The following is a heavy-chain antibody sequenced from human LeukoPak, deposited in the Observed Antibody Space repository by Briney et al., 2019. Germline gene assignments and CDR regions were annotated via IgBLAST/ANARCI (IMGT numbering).Heavy chain of an antibody. CDR1: GYTFTGHY. CDR3: ASVDSGTAYLRYDY. D-gene: IGHD3/OR15-3a*01. J-gene: IGHJ4*02. Sequence: ASVQVSCKASGYTFTGHYVHWLRQDPGPGLEWMGWINPNTSVTNYAQKFQDRVTLTRDTSISKAYMELSWLRSDDTAIDYCASVDSGTAYLRYDYWGQGTLVTVSS. V-gene: IGHV1-2*02. CDR2: INPNTSVT.